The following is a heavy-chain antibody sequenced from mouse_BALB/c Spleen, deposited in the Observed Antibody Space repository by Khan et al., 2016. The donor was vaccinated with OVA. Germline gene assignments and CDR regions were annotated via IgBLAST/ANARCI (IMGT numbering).Heavy chain of an antibody. Sequence: VQLQQSGPELVKPGASVKMSCKASGYTFTSYVMHWVKQKPGLGLEWIGYIYPFNDDTKYNEKFKGKATLTSDKSSSTAYMERSSLTSEDSAVYYCAPVGTSYVSFAYWGQGTLVTVSA. J-gene: IGHJ3*01. V-gene: IGHV1S136*01. CDR2: IYPFNDDT. CDR3: APVGTSYVSFAY. CDR1: GYTFTSYV. D-gene: IGHD1-1*01.